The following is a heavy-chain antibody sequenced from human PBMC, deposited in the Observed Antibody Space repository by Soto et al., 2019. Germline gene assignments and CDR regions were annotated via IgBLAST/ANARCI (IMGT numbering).Heavy chain of an antibody. CDR1: GFTFSDYY. CDR3: ARDYREIKFDY. D-gene: IGHD1-26*01. CDR2: ISSSGSTI. J-gene: IGHJ4*02. Sequence: GALRLSCAASGFTFSDYYMSWIRQAPGKGLEWVSYISSSGSTIYYADSVKGRFTISRDNAKNSLYLQMNSLRAEDTAVYYCARDYREIKFDYWGQGTLVTVSS. V-gene: IGHV3-11*01.